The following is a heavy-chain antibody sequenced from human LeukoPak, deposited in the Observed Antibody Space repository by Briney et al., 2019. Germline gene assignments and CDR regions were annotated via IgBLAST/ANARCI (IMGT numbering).Heavy chain of an antibody. CDR3: AGGYCSSTSCPRKAFDI. J-gene: IGHJ3*02. D-gene: IGHD2-2*01. V-gene: IGHV1-2*02. CDR1: GYTFTDYY. Sequence: ASVKVSCKASGYTFTDYYMHWVRQAPGQGLQWMGWINPNSGDTGYAQKFQGRVTLTRDTSITTAYMELTNLRSDDTAVYYCAGGYCSSTSCPRKAFDIWGQGTMVTVSS. CDR2: INPNSGDT.